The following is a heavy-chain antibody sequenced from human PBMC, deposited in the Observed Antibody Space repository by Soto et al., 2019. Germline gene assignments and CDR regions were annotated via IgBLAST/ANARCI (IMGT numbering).Heavy chain of an antibody. V-gene: IGHV1-8*01. CDR3: ARDWGIYYYGSGSYSDYGMDV. Sequence: ASVKVSCKTSGYTFTSHDINWVRQAIGQGLEWMGWMNPNSGNANYAQKFQGRVSMTRGNSISTAYMELSSLRSEDTAVYYCARDWGIYYYGSGSYSDYGMDVWGQGTTVTVSS. CDR1: GYTFTSHD. CDR2: MNPNSGNA. D-gene: IGHD3-10*01. J-gene: IGHJ6*02.